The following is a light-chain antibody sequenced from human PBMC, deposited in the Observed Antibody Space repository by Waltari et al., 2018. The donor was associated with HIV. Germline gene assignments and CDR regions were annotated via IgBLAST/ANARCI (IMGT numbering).Light chain of an antibody. CDR3: CSYAGSSTHV. Sequence: QSALTQPASVSGSPGQSITISCAGTSSDVGSYNVVSWYQQHPGKAPKLMIYEISKRPAGVANRFSGSKSCNTASLTISGLQAEDEADYYCCSYAGSSTHVFGTGTKVTVL. CDR1: SSDVGSYNV. V-gene: IGLV2-23*02. CDR2: EIS. J-gene: IGLJ1*01.